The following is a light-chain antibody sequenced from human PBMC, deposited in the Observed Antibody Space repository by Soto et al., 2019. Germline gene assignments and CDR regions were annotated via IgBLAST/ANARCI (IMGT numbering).Light chain of an antibody. J-gene: IGKJ1*01. Sequence: DIQMTQSPSTLSGSVGDRVTITCRDSQTISSWLAWYQQKPGKAPKLLIYKASTLKSGVPSRFSGSASGTELTRTISSLQPDDFATPYCQHYTSYPGAVGQGTTVDIK. V-gene: IGKV1-5*03. CDR3: QHYTSYPGA. CDR2: KAS. CDR1: QTISSW.